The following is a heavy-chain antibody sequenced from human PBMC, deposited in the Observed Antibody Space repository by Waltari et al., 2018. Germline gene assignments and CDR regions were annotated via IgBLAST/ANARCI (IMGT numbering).Heavy chain of an antibody. Sequence: QVQLQQWGAGLLKPSETRSLTCAVYGGSFSGYYWSWIRQPPGKGLEWIGEINHSGSTNYNPSLKSRVTISVDTSKNQFSLKLSSVTAADTAVYYCARVGYYYGSGSYYRYYYGMDVWGQGTTVTVSS. J-gene: IGHJ6*02. V-gene: IGHV4-34*01. CDR2: INHSGST. D-gene: IGHD3-10*01. CDR3: ARVGYYYGSGSYYRYYYGMDV. CDR1: GGSFSGYY.